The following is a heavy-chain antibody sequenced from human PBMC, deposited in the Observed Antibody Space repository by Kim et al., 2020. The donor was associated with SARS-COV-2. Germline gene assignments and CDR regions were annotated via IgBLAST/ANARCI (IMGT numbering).Heavy chain of an antibody. V-gene: IGHV3-74*03. Sequence: GGSLRLSCAASGFTFSTYWMYWVRQTPGKGPMWVSRMNSDGGITTYADSVKGRFSISRNNAKNTMYLQMNRLRVEDTAVYYCVRPVSDCRNGVCRYYFDHGGQGTRVAGSS. CDR2: MNSDGGIT. D-gene: IGHD2-8*01. CDR1: GFTFSTYW. CDR3: VRPVSDCRNGVCRYYFDH. J-gene: IGHJ4*02.